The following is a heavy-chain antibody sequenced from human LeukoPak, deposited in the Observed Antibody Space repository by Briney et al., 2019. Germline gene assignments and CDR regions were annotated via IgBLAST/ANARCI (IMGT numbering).Heavy chain of an antibody. Sequence: GGSLRLSCAASGFTFNSYSMNWVRQAPGKGLEWVSYISSSSTTIYYADSVKGRFTISRDNAKNSLYLQMNSLRAEDTAVYYCAREELRPYYYYGMDVWGQGTTVTVS. CDR2: ISSSSTTI. D-gene: IGHD1-26*01. V-gene: IGHV3-48*01. CDR1: GFTFNSYS. J-gene: IGHJ6*02. CDR3: AREELRPYYYYGMDV.